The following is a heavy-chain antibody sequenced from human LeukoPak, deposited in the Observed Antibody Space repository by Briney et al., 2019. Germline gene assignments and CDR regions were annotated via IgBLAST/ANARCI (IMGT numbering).Heavy chain of an antibody. J-gene: IGHJ6*03. CDR2: IYTSGST. CDR1: GGSISSYY. D-gene: IGHD4-23*01. V-gene: IGHV4-4*07. CDR3: ARGARVTPMWNYYYYMDV. Sequence: SETLSLTCTVAGGSISSYYWSWIRQPAGKGLEWIGRIYTSGSTNYNPSLKSRVTMSVDTSKNQFSLKLSSVTAADTAVYYCARGARVTPMWNYYYYMDVWGKGTTVTVSS.